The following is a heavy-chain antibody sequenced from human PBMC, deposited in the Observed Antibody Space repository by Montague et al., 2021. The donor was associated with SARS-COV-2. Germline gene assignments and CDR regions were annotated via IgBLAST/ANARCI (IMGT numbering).Heavy chain of an antibody. J-gene: IGHJ4*02. CDR2: ISNSGDTK. CDR3: ARAGEDYHYDSSGFLY. D-gene: IGHD3-22*01. CDR1: GFIFSSYE. V-gene: IGHV3-48*03. Sequence: SLRLSCAASGFIFSSYEMNWVRQAPGEGLEWVSYISNSGDTKYYADSVKGRFTISRDNAKNSLYLQMSSLRAEDTAVYYCARAGEDYHYDSSGFLYWGQGILVTVSS.